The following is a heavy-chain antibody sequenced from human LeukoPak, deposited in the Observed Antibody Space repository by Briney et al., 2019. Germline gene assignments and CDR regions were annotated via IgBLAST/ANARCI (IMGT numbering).Heavy chain of an antibody. CDR2: IYHSGNN. V-gene: IGHV4-38-2*02. Sequence: SETLSLTCTVSGYFISTGYYWGWIRQSPGKGLEWIAIIYHSGNNYYNPSLKSRVTISVDTSKNQFSLKLSSVTAADTAVYYCARLLLWFGEPEDYWGQGTLVTVSS. J-gene: IGHJ4*02. CDR1: GYFISTGYY. D-gene: IGHD3-10*01. CDR3: ARLLLWFGEPEDY.